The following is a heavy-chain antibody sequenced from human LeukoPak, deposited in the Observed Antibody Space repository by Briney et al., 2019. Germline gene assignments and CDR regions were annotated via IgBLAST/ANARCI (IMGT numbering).Heavy chain of an antibody. V-gene: IGHV4-34*01. Sequence: SETLSLTCAVYGGSFSGYYWSWIRQPPGKGLEWIGEINHSGSTNYIPSLKSRVTISVDTSKNQFSLKLSSVTAADTAVYYCARGPPDSSSWYQSWEMGYWGQGTLVTVSS. D-gene: IGHD6-13*01. CDR3: ARGPPDSSSWYQSWEMGY. CDR2: INHSGST. J-gene: IGHJ4*02. CDR1: GGSFSGYY.